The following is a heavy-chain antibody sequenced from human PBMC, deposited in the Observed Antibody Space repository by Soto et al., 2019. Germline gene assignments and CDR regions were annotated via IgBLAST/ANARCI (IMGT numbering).Heavy chain of an antibody. CDR3: AVQHYDFWSGYGAPLYFYYGMDV. Sequence: ASVKVSCKASGYTFTSYGISWERPAPGQGLERLGWITAYNGNANYAQKLQGRVTMTTDASTSTAYMELRSLRSDDTAVYYCAVQHYDFWSGYGAPLYFYYGMDVGGQGTTVAVSS. D-gene: IGHD3-3*01. V-gene: IGHV1-18*01. CDR2: ITAYNGNA. CDR1: GYTFTSYG. J-gene: IGHJ6*02.